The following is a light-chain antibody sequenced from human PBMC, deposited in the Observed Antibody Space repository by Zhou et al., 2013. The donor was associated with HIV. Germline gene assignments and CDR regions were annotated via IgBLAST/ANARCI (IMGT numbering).Light chain of an antibody. J-gene: IGKJ1*01. V-gene: IGKV3-20*01. CDR3: QQYGSSPWT. CDR2: TAS. Sequence: EIVLTQSPGTLSLSPGERATLSCRASQSVSGSYLAWYQQRPGQAPRLLMYTASSRATGIPDRFSGRGSGTDFTLTISRLEPEDFAVYYCQQYGSSPWTFGQGTKV. CDR1: QSVSGSY.